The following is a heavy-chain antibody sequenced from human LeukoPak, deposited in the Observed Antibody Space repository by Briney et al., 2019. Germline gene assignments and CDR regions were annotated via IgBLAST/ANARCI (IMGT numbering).Heavy chain of an antibody. CDR1: GFTFTTSA. D-gene: IGHD1-1*01. Sequence: GGSLRLSCATSGFTFTTSAMKWLRQAPGKGLEWVSFISSGSGGIIHYAGSVKGRFTISRDNAKDSLYLQMNSLRADDTAVYYCAREFFTSWGQGTLVTVSS. V-gene: IGHV3-48*01. CDR3: AREFFTS. CDR2: ISSGSGGII. J-gene: IGHJ4*02.